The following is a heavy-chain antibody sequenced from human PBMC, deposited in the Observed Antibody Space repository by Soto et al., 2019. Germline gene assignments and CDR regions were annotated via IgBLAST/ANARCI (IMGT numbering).Heavy chain of an antibody. V-gene: IGHV3-23*01. D-gene: IGHD3-3*01. CDR1: GFTFSAFA. CDR2: IKAGAE. Sequence: EVQLLESGGILVQPGGSLRLSCTAFGFTFSAFAMHWVRQAPGKGLEWLSSIKAGAEHHADPVTGRFTISRDNSKNTLFLQMNNLRVEDTAVYYCAKDGGRFFNEFETWGQGTLVTISS. J-gene: IGHJ3*02. CDR3: AKDGGRFFNEFET.